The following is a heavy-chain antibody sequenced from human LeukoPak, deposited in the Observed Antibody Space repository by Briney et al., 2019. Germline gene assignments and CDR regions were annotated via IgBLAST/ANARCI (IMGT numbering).Heavy chain of an antibody. CDR2: NNPNSGGT. CDR1: GYTFTGYY. CDR3: ARDNRKVRTLPYYGMDV. Sequence: ASVKVSCKASGYTFTGYYMHWVRQAPGQGLEWMGWNNPNSGGTNYAQKFQGRVTMTRDTSISTAYMELSRLRSDDTAVYYCARDNRKVRTLPYYGMDVWGQGTTVTVSS. J-gene: IGHJ6*02. V-gene: IGHV1-2*02. D-gene: IGHD1-14*01.